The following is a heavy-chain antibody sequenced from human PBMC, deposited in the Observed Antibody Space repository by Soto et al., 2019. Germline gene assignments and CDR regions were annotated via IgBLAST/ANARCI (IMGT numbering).Heavy chain of an antibody. CDR1: GGSISSYY. V-gene: IGHV4-59*08. CDR2: IYYSGST. J-gene: IGHJ5*01. D-gene: IGHD2-21*02. Sequence: NPSETLSLTCTVSGGSISSYYWSWIRQPPGKGLEWIGYIYYSGSTNYNPSLKSRVTTAVDTSKNQFSLRLSSVTAADTAVYYCARHVYEFDNGDNNWFDSRGQGILVTVSS. CDR3: ARHVYEFDNGDNNWFDS.